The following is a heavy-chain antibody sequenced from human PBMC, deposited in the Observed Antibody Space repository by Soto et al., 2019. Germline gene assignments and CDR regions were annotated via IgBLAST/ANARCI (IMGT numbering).Heavy chain of an antibody. CDR3: AREGSYGWYDC. Sequence: QVQLVQSGAEVRKPGASVKVSCMASGYTFSSHGIIWVRQAPGQGLEWMGWISGYNGNAKYAQRFQGRVTMTTDTSTSTVYMDLRSLGSDDSAVYYCAREGSYGWYDCWGQGTLVTVSS. J-gene: IGHJ5*01. D-gene: IGHD2-15*01. V-gene: IGHV1-18*01. CDR1: GYTFSSHG. CDR2: ISGYNGNA.